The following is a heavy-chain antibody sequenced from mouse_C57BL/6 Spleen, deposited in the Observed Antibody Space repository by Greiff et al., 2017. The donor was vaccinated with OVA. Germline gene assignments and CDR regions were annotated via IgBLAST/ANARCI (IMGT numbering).Heavy chain of an antibody. CDR1: GYTFTSYW. CDR2: IHPNSGST. V-gene: IGHV1-64*01. Sequence: QVHVKQPGAELVKPGASVKLSCKASGYTFTSYWMHWVKQRPGQGLEWIGMIHPNSGSTNYNEKFKSKATLTVDKSSSTAYMQLSSLTSEDSAVYYCAAITTVVAPYYAMDYWGQGTSVTVSS. J-gene: IGHJ4*01. D-gene: IGHD1-1*01. CDR3: AAITTVVAPYYAMDY.